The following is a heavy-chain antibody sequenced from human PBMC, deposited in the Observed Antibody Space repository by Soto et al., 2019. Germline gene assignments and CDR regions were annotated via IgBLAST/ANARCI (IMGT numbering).Heavy chain of an antibody. Sequence: QVQLQESGPGLVKPSQTLSLPCTVSGGSISSRGYYWSWIRQHPGKGLEWIGYIYYSGSTYYNPSSKTRGTIAVDTYKNQSSLKLSSMTAADTAEYYGARTRLLWAEGTLVTFSS. V-gene: IGHV4-31*03. CDR2: IYYSGST. CDR3: ARTRLL. J-gene: IGHJ4*02. CDR1: GGSISSRGYY.